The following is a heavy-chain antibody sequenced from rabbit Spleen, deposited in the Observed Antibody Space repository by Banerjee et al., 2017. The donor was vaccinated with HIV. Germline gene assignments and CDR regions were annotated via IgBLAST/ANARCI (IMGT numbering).Heavy chain of an antibody. D-gene: IGHD8-1*01. V-gene: IGHV1S40*01. J-gene: IGHJ6*01. CDR3: ARDTGTSFSSYGMDL. Sequence: QSLEESGGDLVKPGASLTLTCTASGFSFSASYYMCWVRQAPGKGLEWIACIFVGSGGSTYYASWAKGRFTISKTSSTTVTLQMTSLTAADTATYFCARDTGTSFSSYGMDLWGPGTLVTVS. CDR1: GFSFSASYY. CDR2: IFVGSGGST.